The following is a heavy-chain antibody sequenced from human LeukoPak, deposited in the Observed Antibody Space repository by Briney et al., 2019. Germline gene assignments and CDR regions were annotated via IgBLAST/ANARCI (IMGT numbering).Heavy chain of an antibody. CDR2: ISDGGT. CDR3: AKDRISGDPKFFDL. J-gene: IGHJ2*01. Sequence: SCKVSGYTLTELSMHWVRQAPGKGLEWVSAISDGGTYYADSVKGRFTISRDSSKNTLYLQMNSLRAEDTALYYCAKDRISGDPKFFDLWGRGTLVTVSS. CDR1: GYTLTELS. V-gene: IGHV3-23*01. D-gene: IGHD3-3*01.